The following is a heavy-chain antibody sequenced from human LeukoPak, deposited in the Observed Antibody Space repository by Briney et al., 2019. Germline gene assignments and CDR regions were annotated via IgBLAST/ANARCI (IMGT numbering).Heavy chain of an antibody. CDR1: GESFRGYY. J-gene: IGHJ6*03. V-gene: IGHV4-34*01. D-gene: IGHD3-22*01. Sequence: PSETLSLTCAVYGESFRGYYWTWIRQPPGKGLEWIGEINHSGSAKDNPSLKSRLTISVETSKNQSSLELNSVTAADTAVYYCARGRWSATDSDSSSYRGGYYYMDVWGKGTTVTVSS. CDR2: INHSGSA. CDR3: ARGRWSATDSDSSSYRGGYYYMDV.